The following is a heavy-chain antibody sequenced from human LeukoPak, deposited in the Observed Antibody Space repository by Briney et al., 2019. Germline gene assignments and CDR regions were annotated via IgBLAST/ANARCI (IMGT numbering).Heavy chain of an antibody. J-gene: IGHJ6*03. CDR2: ITSRSSHI. V-gene: IGHV3-21*01. CDR1: GFAFNSYT. D-gene: IGHD4-11*01. CDR3: ARVAQGATTENYFYYYMDV. Sequence: GGSLRLSCEASGFAFNSYTITRVRQAPGKGLESVSSITSRSSHIYIADSVKGRFTISRDNAKNSLFLQMSSLRVEDTAVYYCARVAQGATTENYFYYYMDVWGKGTTVTVSS.